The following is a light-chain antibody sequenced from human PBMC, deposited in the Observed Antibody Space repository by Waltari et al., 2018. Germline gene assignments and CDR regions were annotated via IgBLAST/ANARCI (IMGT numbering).Light chain of an antibody. J-gene: IGKJ1*01. CDR2: DAS. V-gene: IGKV3-20*01. CDR3: QKYGTLPAT. Sequence: IVLTQSPGTLSLSPGERAPLSCRASQSVSRTLAWYQQKPGQAPRLLIYDASSRATGIPDRFSGSGSGTDFSLTISRLEPEDFAVYYCQKYGTLPATFGQGTTVEIK. CDR1: QSVSRT.